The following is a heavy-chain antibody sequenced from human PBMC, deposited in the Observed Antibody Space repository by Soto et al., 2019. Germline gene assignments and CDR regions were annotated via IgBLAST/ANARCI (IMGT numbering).Heavy chain of an antibody. J-gene: IGHJ4*02. D-gene: IGHD3-9*01. CDR1: GFTFSSYG. CDR3: ARDLLTGYCDY. Sequence: LRLSFAASGFTFSSYGMHWVRQAPGKGLEWVAVIWYDGSNKYYADSVKGRFTISRDNSKNTLYLQMNSLRAEDTAVYYCARDLLTGYCDYWGQGTLVTVSS. CDR2: IWYDGSNK. V-gene: IGHV3-33*01.